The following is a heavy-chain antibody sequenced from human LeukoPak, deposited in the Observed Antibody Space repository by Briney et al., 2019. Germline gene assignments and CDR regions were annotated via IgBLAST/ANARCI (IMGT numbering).Heavy chain of an antibody. Sequence: SETLSLTCTVSGGSISSYYWSWIRQPPGKGLEWIGYIYYSGSTNYNPSLKSRVTISVDTSKNQFSLKLSSVTAADTAVYYCARGGQYYDSSGFDYWGQGTLVTVSS. CDR3: ARGGQYYDSSGFDY. CDR2: IYYSGST. D-gene: IGHD3-22*01. J-gene: IGHJ4*02. CDR1: GGSISSYY. V-gene: IGHV4-59*01.